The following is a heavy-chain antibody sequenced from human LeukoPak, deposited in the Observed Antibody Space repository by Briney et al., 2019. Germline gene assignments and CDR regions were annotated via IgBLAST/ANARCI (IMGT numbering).Heavy chain of an antibody. CDR2: ISNSSSYI. J-gene: IGHJ6*04. D-gene: IGHD3-10*02. CDR3: AELGITMIGGV. CDR1: GFTFSSYS. V-gene: IGHV3-21*01. Sequence: PGGSLRLSCAASGFTFSSYSMNWVRQAPGKGLEWVSYISNSSSYIYYADSAKGRFTISRDNAKHSLYLQMSSLRAEDTAVYYCAELGITMIGGVWGKGTTVTISS.